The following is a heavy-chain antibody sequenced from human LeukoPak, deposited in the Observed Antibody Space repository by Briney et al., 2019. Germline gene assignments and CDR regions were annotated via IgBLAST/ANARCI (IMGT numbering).Heavy chain of an antibody. CDR1: GFTFSSYA. V-gene: IGHV3-74*01. CDR2: INSDGSST. D-gene: IGHD2-15*01. CDR3: ARDGREFPFDY. J-gene: IGHJ4*02. Sequence: GGSLRLSCAASGFTFSSYAMHWVRQAPGKGLVWVSRINSDGSSTSYADSVKGRFTISRDNAKNTLYLQMNSLRAEDTAVYYCARDGREFPFDYWGQGTLVTVSS.